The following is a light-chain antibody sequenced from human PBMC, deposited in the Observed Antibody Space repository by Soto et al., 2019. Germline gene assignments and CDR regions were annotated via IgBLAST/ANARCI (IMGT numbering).Light chain of an antibody. Sequence: QSVLSQPPSASGTPGQRVTISCSGRSSNIGSNVVNWYQQFPGTAPKLLIYSDYQRPSGVPDRFSGSRSGTSAFLAISGLQSEDEADYYCAAWDGSLNAILFGGGTQLTVL. CDR3: AAWDGSLNAIL. CDR2: SDY. CDR1: SSNIGSNV. V-gene: IGLV1-44*01. J-gene: IGLJ2*01.